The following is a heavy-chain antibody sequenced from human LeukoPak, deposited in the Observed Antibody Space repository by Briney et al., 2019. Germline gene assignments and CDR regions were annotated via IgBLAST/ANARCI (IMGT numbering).Heavy chain of an antibody. CDR1: GFSFSSYW. J-gene: IGHJ4*02. D-gene: IGHD3-22*01. Sequence: PGGSLRLSCAASGFSFSSYWMSWVRQAPGKGLEWVANIKQDGSEKYYVDSVKGRLTISRDNAKNSLYLQMNSLRAEDTAVYYCARGSTGVVVITKIDYWGQGTLVTVSS. CDR3: ARGSTGVVVITKIDY. V-gene: IGHV3-7*01. CDR2: IKQDGSEK.